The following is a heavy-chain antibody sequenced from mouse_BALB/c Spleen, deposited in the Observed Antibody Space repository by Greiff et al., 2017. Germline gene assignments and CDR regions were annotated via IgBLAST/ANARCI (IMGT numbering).Heavy chain of an antibody. Sequence: EVKLMESGGGLVQPGGSLKLSCAASGFTFSSYGMSWVRQTPDKRLEWVATISSGGSYTYYPDSVKGRFTISRDNAKNTLSLQMSSLKSEDTAMYYCARLGFDYWGQGTTLTVSS. J-gene: IGHJ2*01. CDR2: ISSGGSYT. V-gene: IGHV5-6*03. CDR3: ARLGFDY. CDR1: GFTFSSYG.